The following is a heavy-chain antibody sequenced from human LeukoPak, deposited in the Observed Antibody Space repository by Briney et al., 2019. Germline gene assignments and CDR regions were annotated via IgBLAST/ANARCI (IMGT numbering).Heavy chain of an antibody. Sequence: ASVKVSCKASGYTFTSYYMHWVRQPPGQGLEWMGVINPSSGSTSYAQKFQGRVTMTRNTSISTAYMELSSLRSEDTAVYYCARGPGGGDCYSDYWGQGTLVTVSS. D-gene: IGHD2-21*02. CDR1: GYTFTSYY. CDR3: ARGPGGGDCYSDY. CDR2: INPSSGST. J-gene: IGHJ4*02. V-gene: IGHV1-46*01.